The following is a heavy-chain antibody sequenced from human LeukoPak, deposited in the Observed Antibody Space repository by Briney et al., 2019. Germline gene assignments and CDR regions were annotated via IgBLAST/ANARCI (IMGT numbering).Heavy chain of an antibody. CDR2: IYSGGST. Sequence: GGSLRLSCAASGFTVSSNYMSWVRQAPGKGLEWVSVIYSGGSTYYADSVKGRFTISRDNSKNTLYLQMNSLRAEDTAVCYCARDGPLPGIAVALGWYFDLWGRGTLVTVSS. V-gene: IGHV3-66*01. CDR3: ARDGPLPGIAVALGWYFDL. CDR1: GFTVSSNY. J-gene: IGHJ2*01. D-gene: IGHD6-19*01.